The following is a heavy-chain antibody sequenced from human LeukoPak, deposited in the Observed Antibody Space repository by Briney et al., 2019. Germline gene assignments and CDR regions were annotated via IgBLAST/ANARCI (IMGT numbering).Heavy chain of an antibody. CDR2: IHYSGGS. Sequence: SETLSLTCTVSGGSISSYYWSWIRQPPGKGLEWVGSIHYSGGSYYKPSLKSRVTISIDMSKNQFSLKLSSVTAADTAVYYCARHGDSYQLLDWSAFDICGQGKMVIASS. CDR1: GGSISSYY. D-gene: IGHD2-2*01. J-gene: IGHJ3*02. CDR3: ARHGDSYQLLDWSAFDI. V-gene: IGHV4-59*04.